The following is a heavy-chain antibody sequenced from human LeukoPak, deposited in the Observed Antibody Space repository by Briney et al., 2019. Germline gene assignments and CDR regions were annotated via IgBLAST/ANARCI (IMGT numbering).Heavy chain of an antibody. J-gene: IGHJ4*02. CDR3: TTEGGRVIVGGFDY. V-gene: IGHV3-15*01. D-gene: IGHD2-15*01. CDR2: IKSKTDGGTT. Sequence: GGSLRLSCVASGFTFSNYHMNWVRQAPGKGLEWVGRIKSKTDGGTTDYAASVKGRFTISRDDSKNTLYLQMNSLKTEDTAVYYCTTEGGRVIVGGFDYWGQGTLVTVSS. CDR1: GFTFSNYH.